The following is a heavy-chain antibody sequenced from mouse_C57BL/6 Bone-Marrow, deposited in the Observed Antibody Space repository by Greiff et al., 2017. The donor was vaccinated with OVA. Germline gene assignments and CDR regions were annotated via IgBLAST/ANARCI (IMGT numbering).Heavy chain of an antibody. CDR1: GFSLTSYA. Sequence: QVQLKESGPGLVAPSQSLSITCTVSGFSLTSYAISWVRQPPGKGLEWLGVIWTGGGTNYNSALKSRLSSSKDNSKSQVFLKMNSLQTDDTARYYCARNPVSYYYGSMDYWGQGTSVTVSS. V-gene: IGHV2-9-1*01. CDR3: ARNPVSYYYGSMDY. CDR2: IWTGGGT. D-gene: IGHD1-1*01. J-gene: IGHJ4*01.